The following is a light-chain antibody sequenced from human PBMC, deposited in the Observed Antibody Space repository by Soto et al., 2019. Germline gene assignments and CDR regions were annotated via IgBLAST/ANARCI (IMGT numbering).Light chain of an antibody. CDR3: CSYAGSYTYV. V-gene: IGLV2-11*01. J-gene: IGLJ1*01. CDR1: SSVVGGYNY. CDR2: DVS. Sequence: QAALTQPRPVSGSPGQSVTISCTGTSSVVGGYNYVSWYQQHPGKAPKLMIYDVSKRPSGVPDRFSGSKSGNTASLTISGLQAEDEADYYCCSYAGSYTYVFGTGTKVTV.